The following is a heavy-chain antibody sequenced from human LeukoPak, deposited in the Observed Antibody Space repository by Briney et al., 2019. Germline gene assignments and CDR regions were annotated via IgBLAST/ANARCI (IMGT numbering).Heavy chain of an antibody. CDR3: ARHTITATRHNWFDP. D-gene: IGHD5-24*01. Sequence: SETLSLTCTVSGGSISSSSYYWGWIRQPPGKGLEWIGSIYYSGSTYYNPSLKSRVTISVDTSKNQFSLKLSSVTAADTAVYYCARHTITATRHNWFDPWGQGTLVTVSS. V-gene: IGHV4-39*01. CDR2: IYYSGST. J-gene: IGHJ5*02. CDR1: GGSISSSSYY.